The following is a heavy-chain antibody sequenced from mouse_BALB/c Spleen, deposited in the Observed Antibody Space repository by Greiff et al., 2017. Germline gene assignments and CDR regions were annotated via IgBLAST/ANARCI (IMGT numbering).Heavy chain of an antibody. CDR1: GFTFSSYT. CDR2: ISSGGGNT. CDR3: ARPYYYGSPPAWFAY. V-gene: IGHV5-9*03. D-gene: IGHD1-1*01. J-gene: IGHJ3*01. Sequence: EVQVVESGGGLVKPGGSLKLSCAASGFTFSSYTMSWVRQTPEKRLEWVATISSGGGNTYYPDSVKGRFTISRDNAKNNLYLQMSSLRSEDTALYYCARPYYYGSPPAWFAYWGQGTLVTVSA.